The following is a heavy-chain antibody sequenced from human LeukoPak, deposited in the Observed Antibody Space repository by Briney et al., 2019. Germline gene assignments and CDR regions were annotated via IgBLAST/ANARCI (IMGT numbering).Heavy chain of an antibody. D-gene: IGHD4-17*01. CDR2: INHSGST. CDR1: GGSFSGYY. CDR3: ARGHYGDYEGRYYFDY. J-gene: IGHJ4*02. Sequence: SETLSLTCAVYGGSFSGYYWSWIRQPPGEGLERIGEINHSGSTNYNPSLKSRVTISVDTSKNQFSLKLSSVTAADTAVYYCARGHYGDYEGRYYFDYWGQGTLVTVSS. V-gene: IGHV4-34*01.